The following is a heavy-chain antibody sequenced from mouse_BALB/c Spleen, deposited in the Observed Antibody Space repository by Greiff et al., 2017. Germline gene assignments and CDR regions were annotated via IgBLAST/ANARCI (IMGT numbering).Heavy chain of an antibody. CDR2: ISNGGGST. J-gene: IGHJ2*01. D-gene: IGHD1-1*01. V-gene: IGHV5-12-2*01. CDR3: ARHAPDYYGSSPLDY. Sequence: EVKLMESGGGLVQPGGSLKLSCAASGFTFSSYTMSWVRQTPEKRLEWVAYISNGGGSTYYPDTVKGRFTISRDNAKNTLYLQMSSLKSEDTAMYYCARHAPDYYGSSPLDYWGQGTTLTVSS. CDR1: GFTFSSYT.